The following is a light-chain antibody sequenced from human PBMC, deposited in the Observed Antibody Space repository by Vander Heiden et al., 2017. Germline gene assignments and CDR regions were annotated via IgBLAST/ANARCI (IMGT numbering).Light chain of an antibody. V-gene: IGLV2-11*01. CDR3: CSYAGTYTV. CDR2: DVT. Sequence: QSALTQPRSVSGSPGQSVTISCTGTSNDVGGYNFVSWYQQHPGKAPKLFIYDVTKRPSGVPDRFSGSKSGTTASLTISGLQAEDEADYYCCSYAGTYTVFGGGTKLTVL. CDR1: SNDVGGYNF. J-gene: IGLJ3*02.